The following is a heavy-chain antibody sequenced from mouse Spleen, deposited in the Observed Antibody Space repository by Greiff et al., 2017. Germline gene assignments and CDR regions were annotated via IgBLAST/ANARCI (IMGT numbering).Heavy chain of an antibody. CDR1: GFSLTSYG. D-gene: IGHD2-3*01. CDR2: IWSDGST. Sequence: QVQLQQSGPGLVAPSQSLSITCTVSGFSLTSYGVHWVRQPPGKGLEWLVVIWSDGSTTYNSALKSRLSISKDNSKSQVFLKMNSLQTDDTAMYYCARQGDDGYWNYFDYWGQGTTLTVSS. V-gene: IGHV2-6-1*01. J-gene: IGHJ2*01. CDR3: ARQGDDGYWNYFDY.